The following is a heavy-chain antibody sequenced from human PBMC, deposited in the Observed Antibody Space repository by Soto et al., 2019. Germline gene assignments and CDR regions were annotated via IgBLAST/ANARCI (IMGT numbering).Heavy chain of an antibody. CDR1: GGSISSGGYY. Sequence: QVQLQESGPGLVKPSQTLSLTCTVSGGSISSGGYYWSWIRQHPGKGLEWIGYIYYSGSTYYNPSLKVRVTISVDTSKNLFSLKLSSVTAADTAVYYCARGGRRSPGMDVWGQGTTVTVSS. V-gene: IGHV4-31*03. CDR2: IYYSGST. J-gene: IGHJ6*02. CDR3: ARGGRRSPGMDV.